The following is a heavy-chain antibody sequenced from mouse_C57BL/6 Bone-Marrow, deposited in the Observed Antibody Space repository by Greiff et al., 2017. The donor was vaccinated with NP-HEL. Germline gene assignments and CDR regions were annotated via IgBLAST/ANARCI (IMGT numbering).Heavy chain of an antibody. CDR3: ARRIYDGYYVSDV. V-gene: IGHV1-4*01. J-gene: IGHJ1*03. D-gene: IGHD2-3*01. CDR1: FSPFTIYT. Sequence: QVQLQQSGAALSLPFEAGKREGKDSFSPFTIYTLPFLQQSPLPFLSFLFYLPPRSGYTKYNQKFKDKATLTADKSSSTAYMQLSSLTSEDSAVYYCARRIYDGYYVSDVWGTGTTVTVSS. CDR2: LPPRSGYT.